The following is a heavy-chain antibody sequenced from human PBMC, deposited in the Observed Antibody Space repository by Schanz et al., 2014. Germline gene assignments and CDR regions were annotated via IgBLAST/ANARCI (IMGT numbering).Heavy chain of an antibody. D-gene: IGHD5-12*01. CDR2: LYIRST. J-gene: IGHJ3*01. V-gene: IGHV3-53*01. CDR1: GFTVNTNY. Sequence: EVQLVKSGGGLIHPGGSLRLSCAVSGFTVNTNYMTWVRQAPGKGLECVSILYIRSTYYADSVKGRFTISRDNSKNMVFLQMNSLRVEDTAIYYCARDEGKDGYNLAFDVWGQGTLVTVSS. CDR3: ARDEGKDGYNLAFDV.